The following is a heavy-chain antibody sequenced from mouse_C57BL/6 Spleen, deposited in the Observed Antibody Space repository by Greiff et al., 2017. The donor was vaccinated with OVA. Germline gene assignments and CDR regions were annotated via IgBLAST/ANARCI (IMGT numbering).Heavy chain of an antibody. Sequence: EVKVVESGGGLVQPGGSLSLSCAASGFTFTDYYMSWFRQPPGKALEWLGFIRNKANGYTTEYSASVKGRFTISRDNSQSILYLQMNARGAEDSATYYCARWGDVAMDYWGQGTSVTVSS. CDR3: ARWGDVAMDY. V-gene: IGHV7-3*01. CDR2: IRNKANGYTT. CDR1: GFTFTDYY. J-gene: IGHJ4*01.